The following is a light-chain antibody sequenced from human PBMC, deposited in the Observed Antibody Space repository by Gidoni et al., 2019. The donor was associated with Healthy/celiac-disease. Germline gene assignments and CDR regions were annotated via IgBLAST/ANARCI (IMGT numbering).Light chain of an antibody. V-gene: IGKV1-39*01. CDR3: QQSYSTPLT. Sequence: DIQMTQSPSSLSASVGDRVTITCRASHSISIYLNWYQQKPGKAPKLLIYAASSLQSGVPSMFSVSGSGTDFTLTISSLQPEDFATYYCQQSYSTPLTFGGGTKVEIK. CDR2: AAS. CDR1: HSISIY. J-gene: IGKJ4*01.